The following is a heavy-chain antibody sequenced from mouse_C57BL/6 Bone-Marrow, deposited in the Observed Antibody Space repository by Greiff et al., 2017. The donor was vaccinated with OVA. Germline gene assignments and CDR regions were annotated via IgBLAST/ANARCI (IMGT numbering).Heavy chain of an antibody. CDR2: ISSGSSTI. CDR1: GFTLSDYG. V-gene: IGHV5-17*01. J-gene: IGHJ4*01. CDR3: ARRAQATFYAMDY. D-gene: IGHD3-2*02. Sequence: LVESGGGLVKPGGSLKLSCAASGFTLSDYGMHWVRQAPEKGLEWVAYISSGSSTIYYADTVKGRFTISRDNAKNTLFLQMTSLRSEDTAMYYCARRAQATFYAMDYWGQGTSVTVSS.